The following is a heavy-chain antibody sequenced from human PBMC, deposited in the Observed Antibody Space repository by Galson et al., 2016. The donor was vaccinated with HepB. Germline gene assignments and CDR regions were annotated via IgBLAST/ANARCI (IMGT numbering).Heavy chain of an antibody. D-gene: IGHD1-26*01. J-gene: IGHJ3*02. Sequence: SLRLSCAASGFTFSSYAMSWVRQAPGKGLEWVSAISGSSGSTYYAHSLKGRFTISRDNSKNTLYLQMNSLRSEDTAVYYCAKDLWVLLRNAFVIWGQGTMVTVSS. V-gene: IGHV3-23*01. CDR2: ISGSSGST. CDR3: AKDLWVLLRNAFVI. CDR1: GFTFSSYA.